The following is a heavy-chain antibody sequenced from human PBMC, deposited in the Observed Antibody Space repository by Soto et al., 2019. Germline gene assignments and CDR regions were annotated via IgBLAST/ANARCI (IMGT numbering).Heavy chain of an antibody. CDR3: ARGLVDYGSGSFFDY. D-gene: IGHD3-10*01. J-gene: IGHJ4*02. V-gene: IGHV4-30-2*05. Sequence: PSETLSLTCAVSGGSISSGGYSWSWIRQPPGKGLEWIGYIYHSGSTYYNPSLKSRVTISVDTSKNQFSLKLSSVTAADTAVYYCARGLVDYGSGSFFDYWGQGTLVTVSS. CDR2: IYHSGST. CDR1: GGSISSGGYS.